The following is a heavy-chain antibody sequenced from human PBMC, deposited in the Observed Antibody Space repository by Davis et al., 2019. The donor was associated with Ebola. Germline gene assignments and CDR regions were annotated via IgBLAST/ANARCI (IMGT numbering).Heavy chain of an antibody. D-gene: IGHD3-3*01. V-gene: IGHV4-39*01. CDR1: GGSISSSSYY. CDR3: ARLLRFFYAGWFDP. J-gene: IGHJ5*02. CDR2: IYYSGNT. Sequence: MPSETLSLTCTVSGGSISSSSYYWGWIRQPPGKGLEWIGTIYYSGNTYYNPSLKSRVTISVDTSKNQFSLKLSSVTAADTAVYYCARLLRFFYAGWFDPWGQGTLVTVSS.